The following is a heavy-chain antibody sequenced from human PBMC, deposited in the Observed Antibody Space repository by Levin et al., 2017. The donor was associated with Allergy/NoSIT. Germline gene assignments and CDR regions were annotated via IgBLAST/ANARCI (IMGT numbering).Heavy chain of an antibody. Sequence: ASVKVSCTVSGYPLTELSMHWVRQAPGKGLEWMGGFDPEDGETIYAQKFQGRVTMTEDTSTDTAYMELSSLRSEDTAVYYCATVRSYYDILTGSHAFDIWGQGTMVTVSS. D-gene: IGHD3-9*01. CDR3: ATVRSYYDILTGSHAFDI. CDR2: FDPEDGET. CDR1: GYPLTELS. V-gene: IGHV1-24*01. J-gene: IGHJ3*02.